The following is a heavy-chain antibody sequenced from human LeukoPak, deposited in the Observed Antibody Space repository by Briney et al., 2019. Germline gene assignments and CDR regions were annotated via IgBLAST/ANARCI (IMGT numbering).Heavy chain of an antibody. CDR3: ARVGLGVWVFDI. CDR1: GGTFNKYA. D-gene: IGHD1-26*01. Sequence: GASVKVSCKASGGTFNKYAIGWVRQAPGQGLEWMGGIIPISGTANYAQKFQGRVTITADESTNTSYMELISLRYEDTALYYCARVGLGVWVFDIWGQGTTVTVSS. V-gene: IGHV1-69*13. CDR2: IIPISGTA. J-gene: IGHJ3*02.